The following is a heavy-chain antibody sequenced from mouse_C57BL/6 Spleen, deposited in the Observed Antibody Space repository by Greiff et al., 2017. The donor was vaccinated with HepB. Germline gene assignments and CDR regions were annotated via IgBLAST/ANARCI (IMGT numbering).Heavy chain of an antibody. V-gene: IGHV5-16*01. D-gene: IGHD2-2*01. CDR1: GFTFSDYY. CDR2: INYDGSST. J-gene: IGHJ2*01. Sequence: EVMLVESAGGLVQPGSSMKLSCTASGFTFSDYYMAWVRQVPEKGLEWVANINYDGSSTYYLDSLKSRFIISRDNAKNILYLQMSSLKSEDTATYYCAREIYYGYDDGYYFDYWGQGTTLPVSS. CDR3: AREIYYGYDDGYYFDY.